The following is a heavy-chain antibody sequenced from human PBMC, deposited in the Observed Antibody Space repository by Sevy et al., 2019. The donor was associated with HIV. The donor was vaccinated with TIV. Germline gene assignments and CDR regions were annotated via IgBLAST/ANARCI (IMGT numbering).Heavy chain of an antibody. CDR2: INWNSAGS. V-gene: IGHV3-9*01. CDR3: ARDNRRQTYDFTWFDY. CDR1: GFTFEEYA. Sequence: GGSLRLSCAASGFTFEEYAIHWVRQRPGKGLEWVAGINWNSAGSGYADSVKGRFTISRDNARKSLVLQMRSLRVEDTAFYSCARDNRRQTYDFTWFDYWGRGTLVTVSS. D-gene: IGHD3-16*01. J-gene: IGHJ5*01.